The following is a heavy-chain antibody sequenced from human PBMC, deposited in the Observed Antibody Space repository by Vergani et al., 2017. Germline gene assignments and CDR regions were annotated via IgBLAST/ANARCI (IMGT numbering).Heavy chain of an antibody. CDR3: ARDSSYGDYDAAAFDI. V-gene: IGHV4-34*01. CDR2: INHSGST. J-gene: IGHJ3*02. Sequence: QVQMQESGPGLVKTSETLSLTCAVYGGSFSGYYWSWIRQPPGKGLEWIGEINHSGSTNYNPSLKSRVTISVDTSKNQFSLKLSSVTAADTAVYYCARDSSYGDYDAAAFDIWGQGTMVTVSS. D-gene: IGHD4-17*01. CDR1: GGSFSGYY.